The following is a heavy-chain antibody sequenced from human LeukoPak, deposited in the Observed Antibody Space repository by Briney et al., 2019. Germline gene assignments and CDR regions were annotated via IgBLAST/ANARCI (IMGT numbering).Heavy chain of an antibody. CDR2: FKSKVDGGTI. CDR3: TTESGRGGS. J-gene: IGHJ5*02. Sequence: GGSLRLSCAGSGFTFSNAWMTWVRQAPGKGLEWVGRFKSKVDGGTIDYAAPIKDRFIISRDDSKNTLYLQMIGLKSEDTAVYYCTTESGRGGSWGQGTLVTVSS. V-gene: IGHV3-15*01. D-gene: IGHD2-15*01. CDR1: GFTFSNAW.